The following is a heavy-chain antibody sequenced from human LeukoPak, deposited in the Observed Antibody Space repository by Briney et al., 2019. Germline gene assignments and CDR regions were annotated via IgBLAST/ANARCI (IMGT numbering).Heavy chain of an antibody. V-gene: IGHV1-2*02. CDR1: VYIFTGYY. CDR3: ARAGGGLDY. CDR2: INPNSGGT. J-gene: IGHJ4*02. Sequence: ASVKVSCEASVYIFTGYYVHWVRQAPGQGLEWMGWINPNSGGTNYAQKFQGRVTMTRDTSISTAYMELSSLTSDDTAVYYCARAGGGLDYWGQGTLVTVSS. D-gene: IGHD3-16*01.